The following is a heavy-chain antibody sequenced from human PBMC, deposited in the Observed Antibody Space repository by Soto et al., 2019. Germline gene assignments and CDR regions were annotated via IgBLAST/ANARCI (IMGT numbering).Heavy chain of an antibody. CDR3: ARDRLLGVVVNTPVGDY. CDR2: ISAYNGNT. V-gene: IGHV1-18*01. CDR1: GYTFTSYG. D-gene: IGHD2-21*01. Sequence: ASVKVSCKASGYTFTSYGISWVRQAPGQGLEWMGWISAYNGNTNYAQKLQGRVTMTTDTSTSTAYMELRSLRSDDTAVYYCARDRLLGVVVNTPVGDYWGQGTLVTVSS. J-gene: IGHJ4*02.